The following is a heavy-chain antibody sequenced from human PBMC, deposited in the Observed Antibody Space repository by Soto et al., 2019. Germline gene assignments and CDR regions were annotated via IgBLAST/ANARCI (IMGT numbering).Heavy chain of an antibody. CDR3: AREVKGCSGGSCYSSGEWFDP. CDR1: SGSISSSNW. Sequence: QVQLQESGPGLVKPSGTLSLTCAVSSGSISSSNWWSWVRQPPGKGLEWIGEIYHSGSTNYNPSRKSRVTRSVDKSKNQFSLKLSSVTAADTAVYYCAREVKGCSGGSCYSSGEWFDPWGQGTLVTVSS. CDR2: IYHSGST. V-gene: IGHV4-4*02. J-gene: IGHJ5*02. D-gene: IGHD2-15*01.